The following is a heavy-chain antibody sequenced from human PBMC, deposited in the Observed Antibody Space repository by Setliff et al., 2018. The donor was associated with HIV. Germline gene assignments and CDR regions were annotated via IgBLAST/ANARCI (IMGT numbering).Heavy chain of an antibody. Sequence: SETLSLTCTVSDGSISSTNHYWGWIRQSPGKRLEWIGTVHYSGSTYYNPSLESRLIMSVDPSKNQFSLKLNSVTAADTAVYYCARGRNFRDIRDSLFDLWGQGTLVTVSS. D-gene: IGHD2-15*01. CDR3: ARGRNFRDIRDSLFDL. J-gene: IGHJ4*02. CDR2: VHYSGST. V-gene: IGHV4-39*07. CDR1: DGSISSTNHY.